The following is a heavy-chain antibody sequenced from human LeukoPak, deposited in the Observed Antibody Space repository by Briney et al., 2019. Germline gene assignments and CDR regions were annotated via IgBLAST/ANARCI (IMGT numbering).Heavy chain of an antibody. CDR1: GGSFSGYY. CDR2: IYYSGST. CDR3: ARGRYYDSSGYYYPFDY. V-gene: IGHV4-59*01. Sequence: SETLSLTCAVYGGSFSGYYWSWIRQPPGKGLEWIGYIYYSGSTNYNPSLKSRVTISVDTSKNQFSLKLSSVTAADTAVYYCARGRYYDSSGYYYPFDYWGQGTLVTVSS. D-gene: IGHD3-22*01. J-gene: IGHJ4*02.